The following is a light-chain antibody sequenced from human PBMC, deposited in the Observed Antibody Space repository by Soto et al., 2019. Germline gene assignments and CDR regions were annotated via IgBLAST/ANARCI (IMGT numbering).Light chain of an antibody. CDR2: GAA. CDR3: QQSYNIQALT. CDR1: QNIRNY. V-gene: IGKV1-39*01. Sequence: DIQMTQSPSSLSASVGDRVAITCRASQNIRNYLNWYQQKPGKAPRVLIYGAASLQRGVPSRFSGSGSGTNFSLTSHSLQPEDYATYYCQQSYNIQALTFGGGTKVEIK. J-gene: IGKJ4*01.